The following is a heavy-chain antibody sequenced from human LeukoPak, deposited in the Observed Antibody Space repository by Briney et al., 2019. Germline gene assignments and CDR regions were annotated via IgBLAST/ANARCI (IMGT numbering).Heavy chain of an antibody. J-gene: IGHJ4*02. D-gene: IGHD3-22*01. V-gene: IGHV4-4*02. Sequence: PSETLSLTCAVSGGSINSSNWWSWVRQPPGKGLEWIGEIYHSGSTNYNPSLKSRVTISVDKSKNQFSLKLSSVTAADTAVYYCARMDSSGYYPYYFDYWGQGTLVTVSS. CDR3: ARMDSSGYYPYYFDY. CDR2: IYHSGST. CDR1: GGSINSSNW.